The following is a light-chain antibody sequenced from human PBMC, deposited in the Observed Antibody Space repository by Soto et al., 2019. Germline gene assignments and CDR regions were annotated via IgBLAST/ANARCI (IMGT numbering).Light chain of an antibody. CDR3: QQYNSYWT. CDR1: QSISSW. J-gene: IGKJ1*01. CDR2: DVS. Sequence: DIQMTQSPSALSASVGDRATITCRASQSISSWLAWYQQKPGKAPKLLIYDVSRLETGVPSRFSGSGSGTEFTLTINSLQPEDFATYFCQQYNSYWTFGQGTKVDNK. V-gene: IGKV1-5*01.